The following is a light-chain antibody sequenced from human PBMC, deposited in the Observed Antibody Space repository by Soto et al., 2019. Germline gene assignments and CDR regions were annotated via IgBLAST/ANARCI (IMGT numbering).Light chain of an antibody. CDR2: SAS. CDR1: QSVSSSSY. Sequence: EIVLTQSPGTLSLSPGERATLSCRASQSVSSSSYLAWYQQKPGQAPRLLIYSASSRATGIPDRFSGSWSATDFTLTISRLEPEDFAVYYCRQYGSSPSYTFGQGTKQETK. V-gene: IGKV3-20*01. CDR3: RQYGSSPSYT. J-gene: IGKJ2*01.